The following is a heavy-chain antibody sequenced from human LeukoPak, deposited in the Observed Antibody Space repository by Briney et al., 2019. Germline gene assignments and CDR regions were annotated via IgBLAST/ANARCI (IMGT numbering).Heavy chain of an antibody. CDR2: ISAYNGNT. D-gene: IGHD2-2*01. J-gene: IGHJ3*02. Sequence: ASVKVSCKASGYIFTSYGISWVRQAPGQGLEWMGWISAYNGNTHYAQKFQGRVTMTRNTSISTAYMELSSLRFEDTAVYYCARGWSGHCSSTSCHDAFDIWGQGTMVTVSS. V-gene: IGHV1-18*01. CDR3: ARGWSGHCSSTSCHDAFDI. CDR1: GYIFTSYG.